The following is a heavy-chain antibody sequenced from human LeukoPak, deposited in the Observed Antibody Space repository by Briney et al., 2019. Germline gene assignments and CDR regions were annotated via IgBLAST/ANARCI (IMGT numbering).Heavy chain of an antibody. Sequence: GGSLRLSCAASGFTFSSYSMNWVRQAPGKGLEWVSSISSSSSYIYYADSVKGRFTISRDNAKNSLYLQMNSLRAEDTAVYYCAKDFQTYYDYVWGSYRYTLDYWGQGTLVTVSS. J-gene: IGHJ4*02. CDR1: GFTFSSYS. CDR2: ISSSSSYI. D-gene: IGHD3-16*02. V-gene: IGHV3-21*01. CDR3: AKDFQTYYDYVWGSYRYTLDY.